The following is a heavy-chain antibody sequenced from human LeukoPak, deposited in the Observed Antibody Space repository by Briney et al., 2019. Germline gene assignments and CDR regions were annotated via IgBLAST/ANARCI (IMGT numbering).Heavy chain of an antibody. J-gene: IGHJ4*02. CDR3: ARDQGYCSSTSCSSDY. D-gene: IGHD2-2*01. CDR1: GFTFSIYA. V-gene: IGHV3-23*01. Sequence: QPGGSLRLSCAASGFTFSIYAMSWVRQAPGKGLEWVSACGSTGTTYYADSVEVRFTVSRDNSKNTLYLQMNSLRAEDTAVYYCARDQGYCSSTSCSSDYWGQGTLVTVSS. CDR2: CGSTGTT.